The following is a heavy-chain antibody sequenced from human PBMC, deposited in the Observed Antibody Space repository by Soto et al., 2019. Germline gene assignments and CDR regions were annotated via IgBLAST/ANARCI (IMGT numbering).Heavy chain of an antibody. D-gene: IGHD3-10*01. CDR3: ARRTSTGREGYNWCEP. CDR2: ISNDGGSK. CDR1: GFTFSDYG. Sequence: QVQLVESGGGVVQPGRSLTLSCAGSGFTFSDYGMHWVRQAPGKGLQWVALISNDGGSKKYAESVKGRFTISRDNSKNTLYLDMNSLRPEATAVYPCARRTSTGREGYNWCEPWGQGTLVTVAS. V-gene: IGHV3-30*03. J-gene: IGHJ5*02.